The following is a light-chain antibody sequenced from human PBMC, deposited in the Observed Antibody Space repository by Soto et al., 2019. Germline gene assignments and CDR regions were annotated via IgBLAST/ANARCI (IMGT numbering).Light chain of an antibody. V-gene: IGKV1-13*02. CDR2: DDS. CDR1: QGISSS. J-gene: IGKJ1*01. Sequence: AIQLPQSPSSLSASIGDRVTITCRASQGISSSLAWYQQEPGKAPKLLIYDDSALPRGVPSRFSGSGSGTKLNLTIARLQPDDFATYYCQQYETFSGTCGPGTKVDIK. CDR3: QQYETFSGT.